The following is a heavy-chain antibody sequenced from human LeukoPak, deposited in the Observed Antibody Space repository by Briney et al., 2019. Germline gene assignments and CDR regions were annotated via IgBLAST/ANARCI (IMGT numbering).Heavy chain of an antibody. V-gene: IGHV3-9*01. CDR3: ARGGPIVVVPLDY. CDR1: GFTFDDYA. J-gene: IGHJ4*02. Sequence: GGSLRLSCAASGFTFDDYAMHWVRQAPGKGLEWVSGISWNSGSIGYADSVKGRFTISRDNAKNSLYLQMNSLRAEDTAVYYCARGGPIVVVPLDYWGQGTLVIVSS. CDR2: ISWNSGSI. D-gene: IGHD3-22*01.